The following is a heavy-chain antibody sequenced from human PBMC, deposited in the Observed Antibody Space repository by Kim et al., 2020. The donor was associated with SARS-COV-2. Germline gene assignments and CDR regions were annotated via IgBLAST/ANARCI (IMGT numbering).Heavy chain of an antibody. V-gene: IGHV4-34*01. CDR3: ARFFPRLGYYYGMDV. Sequence: SETLSLTCAVYGGSFSGYYWSWIRQPPGKGLEWIGEINHSGSTNYNPSLKSRVTISVDTSKNQFSLKLSSVTAADTAVYYCARFFPRLGYYYGMDVWGQGTTVTVSS. J-gene: IGHJ6*02. CDR1: GGSFSGYY. CDR2: INHSGST.